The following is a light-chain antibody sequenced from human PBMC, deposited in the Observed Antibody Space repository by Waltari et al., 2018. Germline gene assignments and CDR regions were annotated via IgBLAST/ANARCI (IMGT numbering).Light chain of an antibody. J-gene: IGLJ2*01. V-gene: IGLV2-23*02. CDR1: SSDVGSYNH. Sequence: QSALTQPASVSGSPGQSITISCTGSSSDVGSYNHVSWYQQPPNKAPEVIIYEVSKRTSGLSNRFSGSKSRNTASLTISGLQAEDEADYYCCSYAGSSSFVIFGGGTKLTVL. CDR3: CSYAGSSSFVI. CDR2: EVS.